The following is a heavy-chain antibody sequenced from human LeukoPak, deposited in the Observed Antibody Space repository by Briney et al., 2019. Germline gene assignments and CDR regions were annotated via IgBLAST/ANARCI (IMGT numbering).Heavy chain of an antibody. Sequence: ASVKVSCKASGYTFTSYGISWVRQAPGQGLEWMGWISAYNGNTNYAQKLQGRVTMTTDTSTSTAYMELRSLRADDTAVYYCAKGLYHYFGSGSYTLDFWGQGTQVTVSS. D-gene: IGHD3-10*01. CDR3: AKGLYHYFGSGSYTLDF. CDR2: ISAYNGNT. CDR1: GYTFTSYG. V-gene: IGHV1-18*01. J-gene: IGHJ4*02.